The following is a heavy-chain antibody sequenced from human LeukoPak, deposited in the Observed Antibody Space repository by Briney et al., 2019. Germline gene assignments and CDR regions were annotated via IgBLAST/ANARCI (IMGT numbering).Heavy chain of an antibody. Sequence: PGGSLRLSRAASGFTFSSYGMHWVRQAPGKGLEWVAVIWYDGSNKYYADSVKGRFTISRDNSKNTLYLQMNSLRAEDTAVYYCARDPVGAGYSRSYYYYGMDVWGQGTTVTVSS. V-gene: IGHV3-33*01. CDR1: GFTFSSYG. J-gene: IGHJ6*02. CDR3: ARDPVGAGYSRSYYYYGMDV. D-gene: IGHD6-13*01. CDR2: IWYDGSNK.